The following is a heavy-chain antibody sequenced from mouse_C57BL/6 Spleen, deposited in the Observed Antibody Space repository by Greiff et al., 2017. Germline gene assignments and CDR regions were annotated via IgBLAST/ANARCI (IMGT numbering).Heavy chain of an antibody. CDR2: ISSGGSYT. V-gene: IGHV5-6*01. D-gene: IGHD1-1*01. CDR1: GFTFSSYG. CDR3: ARHEYYGSYYAMDY. J-gene: IGHJ4*01. Sequence: EVQVVESGGDLVKPGGSLKLSCAASGFTFSSYGMSWVRQTPDKRLEWVATISSGGSYTYYPDSVKGRFTISRDNAKNTLYLQMSSLKSEDTAMYYCARHEYYGSYYAMDYWGQGTSVTVSS.